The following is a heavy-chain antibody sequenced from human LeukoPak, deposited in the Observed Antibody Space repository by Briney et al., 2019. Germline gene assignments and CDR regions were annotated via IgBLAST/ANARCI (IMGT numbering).Heavy chain of an antibody. CDR3: AKDHGSGSYYAARYYYYGMDV. CDR2: ISGSGGST. V-gene: IGHV3-23*01. CDR1: GFTFSSFA. Sequence: GGSLRLSCAASGFTFSSFAMSWVRQAPGKGLEWVSAISGSGGSTYYPDSVKGRFTISRDNSKNTLYLQMTSLRAEDTAVYYCAKDHGSGSYYAARYYYYGMDVWGQGTTVTVSS. J-gene: IGHJ6*02. D-gene: IGHD3-10*01.